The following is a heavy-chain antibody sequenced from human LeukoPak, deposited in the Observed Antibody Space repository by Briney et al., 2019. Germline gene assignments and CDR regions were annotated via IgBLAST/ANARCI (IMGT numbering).Heavy chain of an antibody. Sequence: PSETLSLTCTVSGGSIGSYYWSWIRQPPGKGLEWIGYIYYSGSTNSNSSLKSRVTISVDTSKNQFSLKLSSVTAADTAVYYCARRVAVNPRYYFDYWGQGTLVTVSS. D-gene: IGHD4-17*01. J-gene: IGHJ4*02. CDR1: GGSIGSYY. CDR3: ARRVAVNPRYYFDY. V-gene: IGHV4-59*08. CDR2: IYYSGST.